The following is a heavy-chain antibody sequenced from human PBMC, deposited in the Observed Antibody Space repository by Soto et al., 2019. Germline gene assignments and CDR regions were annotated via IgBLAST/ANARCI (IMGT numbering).Heavy chain of an antibody. CDR3: ARDGLVANDYGDYYYGMDV. CDR1: GYTFTSYG. Sequence: ASVKVSCKASGYTFTSYGISWVRQAPGQGLEWMGWISAYNGNTNYAQKLQGRVTMTTDTSTSTAYMELRSLRSDDTAVYYCARDGLVANDYGDYYYGMDVWGQGTTVTVSS. D-gene: IGHD4-17*01. J-gene: IGHJ6*02. V-gene: IGHV1-18*01. CDR2: ISAYNGNT.